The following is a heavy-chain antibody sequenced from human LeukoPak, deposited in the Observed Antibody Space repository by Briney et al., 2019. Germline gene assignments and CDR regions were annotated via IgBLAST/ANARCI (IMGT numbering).Heavy chain of an antibody. CDR2: ILHDGSDK. CDR3: ARAGDIVVVVSGYDY. J-gene: IGHJ4*02. CDR1: GFTFSSYA. Sequence: GGSLRVYCAASGFTFSSYAMHWVRQAPGKGLEWVAIILHDGSDKYYADSVKGRFTVSRDTSKNTLYLQMNSLSANDTALYYCARAGDIVVVVSGYDYWGQGTLVTVSS. D-gene: IGHD2-15*01. V-gene: IGHV3-30-3*01.